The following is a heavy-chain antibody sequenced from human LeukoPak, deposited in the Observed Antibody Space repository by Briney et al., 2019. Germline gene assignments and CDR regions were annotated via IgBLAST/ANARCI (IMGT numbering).Heavy chain of an antibody. D-gene: IGHD2-15*01. V-gene: IGHV4-59*01. CDR3: ARDRCSGGSCLFDP. J-gene: IGHJ5*02. CDR1: GGSISSYY. Sequence: SETLSLTCTVSGGSISSYYWSWIRQPPGKGLEWIGYIYYSGSTNYNPSLKSRVTISVDTSKNQFSLKLSSVTAADTAVYYCARDRCSGGSCLFDPWGQGTLVTVSS. CDR2: IYYSGST.